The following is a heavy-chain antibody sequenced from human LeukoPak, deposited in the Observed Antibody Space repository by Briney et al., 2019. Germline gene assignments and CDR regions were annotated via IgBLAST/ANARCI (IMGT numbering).Heavy chain of an antibody. CDR1: GFTFSSYA. V-gene: IGHV3-15*01. J-gene: IGHJ4*02. CDR3: NTVAWLRGR. D-gene: IGHD5-12*01. CDR2: IKSKADGGTT. Sequence: GGSLRLSCAASGFTFSSYAMSWARQAPGKGLEWVGRIKSKADGGTTDYAAPVQGRFTISRDDSINTLYLQMNSLKTEDTAVYYCNTVAWLRGRGGQGTLDTVSS.